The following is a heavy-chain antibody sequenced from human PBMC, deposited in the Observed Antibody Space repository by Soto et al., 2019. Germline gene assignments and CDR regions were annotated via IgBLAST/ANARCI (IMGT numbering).Heavy chain of an antibody. J-gene: IGHJ4*02. D-gene: IGHD5-18*01. CDR1: GFTFSNAW. Sequence: EVQLVESGGGLVKPGGSLRLSCAASGFTFSNAWMNWVRQAPGKGLEWVGRIKSKTDGGTTDYAAPVKGRFTISRDDSKNTRYLQMNSLKTEDTAVYYCTTVQEQLWSRFDYWGQGTLVTVSS. CDR2: IKSKTDGGTT. CDR3: TTVQEQLWSRFDY. V-gene: IGHV3-15*07.